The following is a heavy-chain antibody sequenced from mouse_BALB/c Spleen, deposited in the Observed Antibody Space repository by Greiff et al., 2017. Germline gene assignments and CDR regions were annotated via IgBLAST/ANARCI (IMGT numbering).Heavy chain of an antibody. V-gene: IGHV2-6-4*01. D-gene: IGHD2-1*01. CDR2: IWGGGST. J-gene: IGHJ1*01. CDR3: ARDGNYVRYFDV. Sequence: VNVVESGPGLVAPSQSLSITCTVSGFSLSRYSVHWVRQPPGKGLEWLGMIWGGGSTDYNSALKSRLSISKDNSKSQVFLKMNSLQTDDTAMYYCARDGNYVRYFDVWGAGTTVTVSS. CDR1: GFSLSRYS.